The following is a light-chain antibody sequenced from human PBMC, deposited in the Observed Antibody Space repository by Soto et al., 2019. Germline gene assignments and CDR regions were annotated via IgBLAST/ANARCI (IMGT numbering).Light chain of an antibody. J-gene: IGKJ1*01. V-gene: IGKV3-20*01. CDR2: AAS. CDR3: QQCGSSPWT. CDR1: QSVSSYY. Sequence: EIGLTQSPGTLSFSPGERATLSCRASQSVSSYYLAWYQQKPGQAPRLLIYAASSRATGIPDRFSGGGSGTDFTLTISRLEPEDFAVYYCQQCGSSPWTFGQGTKVEIK.